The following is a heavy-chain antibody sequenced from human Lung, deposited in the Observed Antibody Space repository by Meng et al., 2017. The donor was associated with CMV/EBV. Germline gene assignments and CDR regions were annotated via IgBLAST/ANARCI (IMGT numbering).Heavy chain of an antibody. D-gene: IGHD6-13*01. CDR3: ASRGYSSSWRGAFDI. CDR2: INPSGGST. Sequence: ASXXVSXKASGYTFTSYYMHWVRQAPGQGLEWMGIINPSGGSTSYAQKFQGRVTMTRDTSTSTVYMELSSLRSEDTAVYYCASRGYSSSWRGAFDIWGQGXMVTVSS. CDR1: GYTFTSYY. V-gene: IGHV1-46*01. J-gene: IGHJ3*02.